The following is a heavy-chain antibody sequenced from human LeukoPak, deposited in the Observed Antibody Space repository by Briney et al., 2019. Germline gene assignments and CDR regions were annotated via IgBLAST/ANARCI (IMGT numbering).Heavy chain of an antibody. V-gene: IGHV4-61*01. CDR3: ARVPHDYGDFPFDP. Sequence: SETLSLTCTVSGGSISSSSYYWSWIRQPPGKGLEWIGYIYYSGSTNYNPSLKSRVTISVDTSKNQFSLKLSSVTAADTAVYYCARVPHDYGDFPFDPWGQGTLVTVSS. J-gene: IGHJ5*02. D-gene: IGHD4-17*01. CDR1: GGSISSSSYY. CDR2: IYYSGST.